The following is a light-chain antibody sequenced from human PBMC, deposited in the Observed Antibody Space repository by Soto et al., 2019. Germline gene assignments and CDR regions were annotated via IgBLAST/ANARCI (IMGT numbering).Light chain of an antibody. V-gene: IGLV2-14*01. Sequence: QSVLTQPASVSGSXXXSXTXSCTGTSSDVGGYNYVSWYQQHPGKAPKLMIYEVSNRPSGVSNRFSGSKSGNTASLTISGLQTEDEADYYCSSYTSSSIDYVFGTGTKVTVL. J-gene: IGLJ1*01. CDR3: SSYTSSSIDYV. CDR1: SSDVGGYNY. CDR2: EVS.